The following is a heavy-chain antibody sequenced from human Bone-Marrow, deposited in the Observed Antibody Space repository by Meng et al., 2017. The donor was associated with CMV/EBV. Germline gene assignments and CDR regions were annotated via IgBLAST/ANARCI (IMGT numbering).Heavy chain of an antibody. V-gene: IGHV4-34*01. CDR2: INHGGVT. CDR1: GGSFNDYF. CDR3: ARVPLHY. J-gene: IGHJ4*02. Sequence: ESLKISCAVHGGSFNDYFWNWIRQSPGKGLEWIGEINHGGVTNYNPSLKSRLTISVDTSKKQFSLKLSSVTAADTAVYYCARVPLHYWGQGTLVTVSS.